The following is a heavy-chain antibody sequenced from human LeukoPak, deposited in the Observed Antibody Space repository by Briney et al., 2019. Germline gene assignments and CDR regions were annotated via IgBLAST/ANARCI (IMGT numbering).Heavy chain of an antibody. CDR3: ARGGRIVGATSPSSYWYFDL. Sequence: ASVKVSCKASGYTFTSYYMHWVRQAPGQGLEWMGIINPSGGSTSYAQKFQGRVTMTRDMSTSTVYMELSSLRSEDTAVYYCARGGRIVGATSPSSYWYFDLWGRGTLVTVSS. D-gene: IGHD1-26*01. CDR2: INPSGGST. CDR1: GYTFTSYY. J-gene: IGHJ2*01. V-gene: IGHV1-46*01.